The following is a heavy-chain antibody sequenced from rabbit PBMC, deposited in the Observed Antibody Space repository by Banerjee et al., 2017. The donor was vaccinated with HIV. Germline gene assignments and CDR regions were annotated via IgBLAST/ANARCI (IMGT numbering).Heavy chain of an antibody. D-gene: IGHD7-1*01. J-gene: IGHJ4*01. Sequence: EESGGDLVKPEGSLTLTCKASGIDFSSTYWIWWVRQAPGKGLECIGYINTVSGSTWYASWAKGRFTISKTSSTTVTLQMTSLTAADTATYFCARDPFPGYNLWGPGTLVTVS. CDR1: GIDFSSTYW. CDR2: INTVSGST. V-gene: IGHV1S45*01. CDR3: ARDPFPGYNL.